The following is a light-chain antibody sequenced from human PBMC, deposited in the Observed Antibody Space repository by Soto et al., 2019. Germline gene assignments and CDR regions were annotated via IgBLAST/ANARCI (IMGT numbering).Light chain of an antibody. CDR1: NIGSKS. CDR3: QVWDSISDHFV. V-gene: IGLV3-21*02. Sequence: SYELTQPPSVSVAPGQTARISCGGNNIGSKSVHWFQQKPGQAPVLVVYDDNDRPSGIPERFSGSNSGNTVTLTISRVEAGDEADYYCQVWDSISDHFVFGTGTKLTVL. CDR2: DDN. J-gene: IGLJ1*01.